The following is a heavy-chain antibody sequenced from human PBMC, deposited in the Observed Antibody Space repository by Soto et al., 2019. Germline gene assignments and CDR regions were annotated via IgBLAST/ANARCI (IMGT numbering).Heavy chain of an antibody. D-gene: IGHD6-13*01. CDR1: GGSMNSYH. CDR3: ARDQGVAAAGMTWFDP. CDR2: IHSSGST. Sequence: PSETLSLTCTVSGGSMNSYHWSWIRQPAGKGLEWIGHIHSSGSTNYNPSLKSRVTMSVDTSKNQFSLRLMSVTAADTAVYYCARDQGVAAAGMTWFDPWGQGSLVTVSS. J-gene: IGHJ5*02. V-gene: IGHV4-4*07.